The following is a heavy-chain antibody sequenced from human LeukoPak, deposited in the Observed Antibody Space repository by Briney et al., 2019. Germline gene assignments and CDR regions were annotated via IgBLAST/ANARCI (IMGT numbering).Heavy chain of an antibody. J-gene: IGHJ4*02. D-gene: IGHD3-10*01. CDR3: ARDRGLGVY. V-gene: IGHV4-59*01. CDR2: IHKSGST. CDR1: GGSISTYY. Sequence: SETLSLTCTVSGGSISTYYWSWIRQPPGKGLEWIGYIHKSGSTNHNPSLKSRVTISVDTSKNQFSPKLSSVTAADTAVYYCARDRGLGVYWGQGTLVTVSS.